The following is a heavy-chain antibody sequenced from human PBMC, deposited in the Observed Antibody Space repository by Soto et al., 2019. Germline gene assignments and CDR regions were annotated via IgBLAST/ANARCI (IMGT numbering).Heavy chain of an antibody. CDR2: IYYSGST. Sequence: PSETLSLTCTVSGGSISSGGYYWSWIRQHPGKGLEWIGYIYYSGSTYYNPSLKSRVTISVDTSKNQFSLKLSSVTAADTAVYYCAREVLWNAGYSSSWESACCMDVWGQGTTVTVSS. J-gene: IGHJ6*02. CDR1: GGSISSGGYY. CDR3: AREVLWNAGYSSSWESACCMDV. D-gene: IGHD6-13*01. V-gene: IGHV4-31*03.